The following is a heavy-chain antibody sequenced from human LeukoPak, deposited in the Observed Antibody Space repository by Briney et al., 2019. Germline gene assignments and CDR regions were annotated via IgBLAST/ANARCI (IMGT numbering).Heavy chain of an antibody. D-gene: IGHD3-10*01. CDR1: GFTFSDYY. CDR3: ARAAPPDYGSGSYSNLYFDS. Sequence: GRSLSPACAASGFTFSDYYMSCIRQAAGKGPEWVSYISISGSNIYYAGSVKDRLTTSRDRANNSLYQQMNSLRAEDTAVYYCARAAPPDYGSGSYSNLYFDSWGQGTLVTVSS. CDR2: ISISGSNI. J-gene: IGHJ4*02. V-gene: IGHV3-11*01.